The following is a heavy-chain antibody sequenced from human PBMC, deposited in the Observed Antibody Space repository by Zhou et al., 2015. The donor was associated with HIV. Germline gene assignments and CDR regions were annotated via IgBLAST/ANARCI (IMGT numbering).Heavy chain of an antibody. D-gene: IGHD4-11*01. J-gene: IGHJ5*02. CDR1: GGTFSSYA. V-gene: IGHV1-69*01. CDR2: IIPIFGTA. Sequence: QVQLVQSGAEVKKPGSSVKVSCKASGGTFSSYAISWVRQAPGQGLEWMGGIIPIFGTANYAQKFQGRVTITADESTSTAYMELSSLRSEDTAVYYCARVHDYPTAPSHNWFDPWGQGTLVTVSS. CDR3: ARVHDYPTAPSHNWFDP.